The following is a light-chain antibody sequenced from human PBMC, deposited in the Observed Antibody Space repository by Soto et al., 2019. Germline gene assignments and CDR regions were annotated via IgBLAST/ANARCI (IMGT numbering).Light chain of an antibody. Sequence: QSALTQPRSVSGSPGQSVTISCTGAGSDVSGYNFLSWYQQYPGKAPKLIIYEVTKRPSGVPDRFSGSKSGKAASLTISGLQAEDEADYFCCSYTGTYVLLFGGGTKLTVL. CDR3: CSYTGTYVLL. CDR1: GSDVSGYNF. J-gene: IGLJ3*02. V-gene: IGLV2-11*01. CDR2: EVT.